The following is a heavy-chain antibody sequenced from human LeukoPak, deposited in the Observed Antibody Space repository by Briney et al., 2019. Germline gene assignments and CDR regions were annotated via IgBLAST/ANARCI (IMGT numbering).Heavy chain of an antibody. D-gene: IGHD3-22*01. V-gene: IGHV1-2*02. J-gene: IGHJ4*02. CDR2: INPNSGGT. Sequence: ASVKVSCKASGYTFTGYYMHWVRQAPGQGLEWMGWINPNSGGTNYAQKFQGRVTMTRDTSISTAYMELSRLRSDDTAVYYCAYYYDSSGYYGSPGPPFDYWGQGTLVTVSS. CDR3: AYYYDSSGYYGSPGPPFDY. CDR1: GYTFTGYY.